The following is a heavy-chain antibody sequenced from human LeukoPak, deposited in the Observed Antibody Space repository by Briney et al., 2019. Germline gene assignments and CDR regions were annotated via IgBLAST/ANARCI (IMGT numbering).Heavy chain of an antibody. CDR1: GGSFSGYY. CDR2: INHSGST. CDR3: ARGVLYYDFWSGYTRTQNWFDP. Sequence: ETLSLTCAVYGGSFSGYYWSWIRQPPGKGLEWIGEINHSGSTNYNPSLKSRVAISVDTSKNQFSLKLSSVTAADTAVYYCARGVLYYDFWSGYTRTQNWFDPWGQGTLVTVSS. V-gene: IGHV4-34*01. D-gene: IGHD3-3*01. J-gene: IGHJ5*02.